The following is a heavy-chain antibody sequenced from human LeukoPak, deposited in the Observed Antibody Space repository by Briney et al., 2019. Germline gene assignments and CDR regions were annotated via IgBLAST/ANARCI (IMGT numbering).Heavy chain of an antibody. Sequence: SETLSLTCAVYGGSFSGYYWSWIRQPPGKGLEWIGEINHSGSTIYNPSLKSRVTISVDTSKNQFSLKLSSVTAADTAVYYCARGRDLSSIAARRFDPWGQGTLVTVSS. V-gene: IGHV4-34*01. CDR1: GGSFSGYY. CDR3: ARGRDLSSIAARRFDP. D-gene: IGHD6-6*01. J-gene: IGHJ5*02. CDR2: INHSGST.